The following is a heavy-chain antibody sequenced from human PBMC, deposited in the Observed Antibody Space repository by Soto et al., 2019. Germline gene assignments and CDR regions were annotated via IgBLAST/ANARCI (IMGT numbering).Heavy chain of an antibody. Sequence: GGSLRLSCAASGGTFINAWMNWVRQAPGKGLEWVGRIKSKTDGGTTDYAAPVKGRFTISRDDSKNTLYLQMNSLKTEDTAVYYCTTDLAPYGMDVWGQGTTVTVSS. CDR3: TTDLAPYGMDV. D-gene: IGHD5-12*01. CDR1: GGTFINAW. CDR2: IKSKTDGGTT. V-gene: IGHV3-15*07. J-gene: IGHJ6*02.